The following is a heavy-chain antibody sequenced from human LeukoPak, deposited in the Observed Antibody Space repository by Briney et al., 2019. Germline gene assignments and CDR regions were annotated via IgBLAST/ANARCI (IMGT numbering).Heavy chain of an antibody. D-gene: IGHD3-3*01. V-gene: IGHV3-48*03. CDR1: ASSFSNYE. J-gene: IGHJ3*02. CDR2: ISGRGSTV. CDR3: AARDFWSAFDI. Sequence: GGSLRLSCIGSASSFSNYEINWVRQAPGKGLEWISYISGRGSTVYYADSVKGRFTISRDNARDSVYLQMSSLRAEDTAVYYCAARDFWSAFDIWGQGTMVTVSS.